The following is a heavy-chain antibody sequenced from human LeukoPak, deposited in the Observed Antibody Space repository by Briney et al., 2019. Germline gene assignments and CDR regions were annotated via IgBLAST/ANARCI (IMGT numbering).Heavy chain of an antibody. CDR3: ARELASGD. CDR1: GFTFSTYW. CDR2: INTDGNST. J-gene: IGHJ4*02. V-gene: IGHV3-74*01. D-gene: IGHD6-13*01. Sequence: TGGSLRLSCAASGFTFSTYWMHWVRQAPGKGLVWVSQINTDGNSTTYADSVKGRFTVSRDNAKNTLYLQMNSLRAEDTAVYYCARELASGDWGQGTLVTVSS.